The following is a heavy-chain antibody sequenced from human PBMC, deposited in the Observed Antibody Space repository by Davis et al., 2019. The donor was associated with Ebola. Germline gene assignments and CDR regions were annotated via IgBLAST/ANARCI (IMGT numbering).Heavy chain of an antibody. CDR3: ARDFWFRRLDY. Sequence: GGSLRLSCAASGFTFSDYYMSWIRQVPGKGLEWVSYISSSGSTIYYADSVKGRFTISRDNAKNSLYLQMNSLRAEDMAVYYCARDFWFRRLDYWGQGTLVTVSS. V-gene: IGHV3-11*01. CDR1: GFTFSDYY. CDR2: ISSSGSTI. D-gene: IGHD3-3*01. J-gene: IGHJ4*02.